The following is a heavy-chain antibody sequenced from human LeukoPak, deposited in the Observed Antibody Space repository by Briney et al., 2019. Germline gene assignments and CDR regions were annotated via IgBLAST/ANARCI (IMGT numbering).Heavy chain of an antibody. CDR3: ARNVLLWFGELSHFDY. CDR1: SGYY. CDR2: ISSSSSYT. D-gene: IGHD3-10*01. J-gene: IGHJ4*02. V-gene: IGHV3-11*03. Sequence: SGYYWGWIRQPPGKGLEWVSYISSSSSYTNYADSVKGRFTISRDNAKNSLYLQMNSLRAEDTAVYYCARNVLLWFGELSHFDYWGQGTLVIVSS.